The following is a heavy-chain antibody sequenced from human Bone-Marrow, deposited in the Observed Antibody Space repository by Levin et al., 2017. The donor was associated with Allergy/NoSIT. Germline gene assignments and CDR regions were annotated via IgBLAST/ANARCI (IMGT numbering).Heavy chain of an antibody. CDR2: IWFDGSEK. D-gene: IGHD4-17*01. CDR3: VRGEGDYVGDTFSL. V-gene: IGHV3-33*01. J-gene: IGHJ3*01. Sequence: GGSLRLSCAASGFSFSIFAMHWVRQAPGKGLEWVAVIWFDGSEKYYADSMKGRITISRDNSKNTLYLQMKSLRVEDTAVYYCVRGEGDYVGDTFSLWGQGKMVTVSS. CDR1: GFSFSIFA.